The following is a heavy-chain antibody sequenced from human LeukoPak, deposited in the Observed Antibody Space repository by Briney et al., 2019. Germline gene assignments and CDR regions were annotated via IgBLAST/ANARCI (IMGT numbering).Heavy chain of an antibody. CDR2: ISSSGSTI. CDR1: GFTFSDYY. CDR3: ARVLYCSSTSCQGRLMGRWFDP. Sequence: GGSLRLSCAASGFTFSDYYMSWIRQAPGKGLEWVSYISSSGSTIYYADSVKGRFTISRDNAKDSLYLQMNSLRAEDTAVYYCARVLYCSSTSCQGRLMGRWFDPWGQGTLVTVSS. D-gene: IGHD2-2*01. V-gene: IGHV3-11*01. J-gene: IGHJ5*02.